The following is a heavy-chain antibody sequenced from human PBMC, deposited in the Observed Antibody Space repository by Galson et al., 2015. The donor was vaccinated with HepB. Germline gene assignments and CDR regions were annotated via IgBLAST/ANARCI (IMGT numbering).Heavy chain of an antibody. J-gene: IGHJ4*02. Sequence: SVKVSCKVSGYRLSDYGIGWVRQAPGPGLEWMGWIGGHRGDTDYAQNIRGRVTMTTDTSTNTASLGVRSLTYSDTAVYYCARRRGGKLTGLYFFYFDGWGQATLVTVSS. CDR3: ARRRGGKLTGLYFFYFDG. CDR1: GYRLSDYG. V-gene: IGHV1-18*01. CDR2: IGGHRGDT. D-gene: IGHD3-9*01.